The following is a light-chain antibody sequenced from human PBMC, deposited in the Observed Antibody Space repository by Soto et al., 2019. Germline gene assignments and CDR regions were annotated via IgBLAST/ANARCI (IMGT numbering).Light chain of an antibody. CDR2: DVT. CDR3: SSFTSSITYV. CDR1: SSDVGGYNS. Sequence: QPASVSGSPGQSITISCTGTSSDVGGYNSVSWYRQDPGKAPKLIIYDVTYRPSGVSNRFSGSKSGNTASLTISGLQSEDEADYHCSSFTSSITYVFGTGTQLTVL. V-gene: IGLV2-14*01. J-gene: IGLJ1*01.